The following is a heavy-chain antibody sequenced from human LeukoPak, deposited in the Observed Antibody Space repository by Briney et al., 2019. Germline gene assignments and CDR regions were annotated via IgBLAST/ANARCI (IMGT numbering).Heavy chain of an antibody. J-gene: IGHJ4*02. CDR2: IYPGDSDT. Sequence: LGEFLKISCKGSGYSFTSYWIGWVRQMPGKGLEWMGIIYPGDSDTRYSPSFQGQVTISADKSISTAYLQWSSLKASDTAMYYCARRGGYCSSTSCYATYYFDYWGQGTLVTVSS. CDR1: GYSFTSYW. CDR3: ARRGGYCSSTSCYATYYFDY. D-gene: IGHD2-2*01. V-gene: IGHV5-51*01.